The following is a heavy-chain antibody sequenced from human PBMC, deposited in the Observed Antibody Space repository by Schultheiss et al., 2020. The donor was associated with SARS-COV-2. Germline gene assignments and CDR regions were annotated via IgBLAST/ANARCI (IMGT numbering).Heavy chain of an antibody. J-gene: IGHJ6*02. CDR1: GFTFSTYT. D-gene: IGHD3-3*01. Sequence: GGSLRLSCAASGFTFSTYTMNWVRQAPGKGLEWVSSITGSNSYIYYADSVKGRFTISRDNAKNSLYLQMNSLRAEDTAVYYCARITRYLYYYYGMDVWGQGTTVTVSS. CDR2: ITGSNSYI. V-gene: IGHV3-21*01. CDR3: ARITRYLYYYYGMDV.